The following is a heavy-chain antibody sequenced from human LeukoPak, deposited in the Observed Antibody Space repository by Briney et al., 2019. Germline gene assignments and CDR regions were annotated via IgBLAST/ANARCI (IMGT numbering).Heavy chain of an antibody. CDR3: ARVGDWSNYFGMDA. CDR2: IFGNGVKT. J-gene: IGHJ6*02. D-gene: IGHD3-16*01. V-gene: IGHV3-23*01. CDR1: GFTFSSYA. Sequence: TGGSLRLSCGASGFTFSSYAMAWVRQAPGKGLEWVSVIFGNGVKTYYADSLKGRFTISRDNSKSTLYLQMNSLRADDTAVYYCARVGDWSNYFGMDAWGQGTTVSVSS.